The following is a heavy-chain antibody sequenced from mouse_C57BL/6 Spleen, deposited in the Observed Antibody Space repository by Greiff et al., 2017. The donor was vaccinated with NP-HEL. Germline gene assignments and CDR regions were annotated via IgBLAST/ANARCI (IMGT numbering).Heavy chain of an antibody. Sequence: EVQLVESEGGLVQPGSSMKLSCTASGFTFSDYYMAWVRQVPEKGLEWVANINYDGSSSYYLDSLKSRFIISRDNAKNILYLQMSSLKSEDTATYYCARGAILRGSAMDYWGQGTSVTVSS. V-gene: IGHV5-16*01. CDR1: GFTFSDYY. J-gene: IGHJ4*01. D-gene: IGHD1-1*01. CDR3: ARGAILRGSAMDY. CDR2: INYDGSSS.